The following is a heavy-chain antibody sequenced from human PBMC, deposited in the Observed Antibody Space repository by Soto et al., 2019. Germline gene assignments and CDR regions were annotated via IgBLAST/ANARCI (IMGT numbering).Heavy chain of an antibody. CDR2: ISYDGSNK. CDR3: AKSVGFLEWNNWFDP. CDR1: GFTFSSYG. Sequence: PGGSLRLSCAASGFTFSSYGMHWVRQAPGKGLEWVAVISYDGSNKYYADSVKGRFTISRDNSKNTLYLQMNSLRAEDTAVYYCAKSVGFLEWNNWFDPWGQGTLVTVSS. D-gene: IGHD3-3*01. V-gene: IGHV3-30*18. J-gene: IGHJ5*02.